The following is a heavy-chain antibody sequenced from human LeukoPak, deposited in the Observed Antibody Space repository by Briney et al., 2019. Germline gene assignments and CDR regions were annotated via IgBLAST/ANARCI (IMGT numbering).Heavy chain of an antibody. CDR2: INQDGSEK. Sequence: PGGSLRLSCAASGFTFSSYWMTWVRQAPGKELEWVANINQDGSEKYYVDSVKGRFTISRDDAKNSLYLQMNSLRAEDTAVYYCARSSSGYYYTLIDYWGQGTLVTVSS. J-gene: IGHJ4*02. V-gene: IGHV3-7*01. CDR3: ARSSSGYYYTLIDY. D-gene: IGHD3-22*01. CDR1: GFTFSSYW.